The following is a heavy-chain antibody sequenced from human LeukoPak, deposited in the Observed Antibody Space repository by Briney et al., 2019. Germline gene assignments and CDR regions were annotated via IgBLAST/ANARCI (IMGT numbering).Heavy chain of an antibody. Sequence: PSETLSLTCTVSGGSISSSSYYWGWIRQPPGKGLEWIGYIYYSGSTNYNPSLKSRVTISVDTSKNQFSLKLSSVTAADTAVYYCARGGDIVVVPAAMPLSAFDIWGQGTMVTVSS. V-gene: IGHV4-61*05. CDR2: IYYSGST. CDR3: ARGGDIVVVPAAMPLSAFDI. CDR1: GGSISSSSYY. J-gene: IGHJ3*02. D-gene: IGHD2-2*01.